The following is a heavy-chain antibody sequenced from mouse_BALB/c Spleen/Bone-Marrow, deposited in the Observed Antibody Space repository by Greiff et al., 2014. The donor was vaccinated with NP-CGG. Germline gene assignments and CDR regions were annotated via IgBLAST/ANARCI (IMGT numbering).Heavy chain of an antibody. D-gene: IGHD2-10*01. CDR2: INPSNGGT. V-gene: IGHV1S81*02. Sequence: QVQLQQPGAELVKPGASVKLSCKAPGYTFTSYYLYWVKQRPGQGLEWIGEINPSNGGTNFNERFKSKASLTVDKSSSTAYMQLNSLTSEDSAVYYCTRRSLLSDYYSMDYWGQGTSVTVSS. CDR3: TRRSLLSDYYSMDY. J-gene: IGHJ4*01. CDR1: GYTFTSYY.